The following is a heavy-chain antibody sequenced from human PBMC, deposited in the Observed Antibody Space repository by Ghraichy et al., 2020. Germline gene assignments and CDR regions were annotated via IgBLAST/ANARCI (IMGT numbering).Heavy chain of an antibody. D-gene: IGHD3-22*01. CDR1: GDAINSGDHY. J-gene: IGHJ4*02. Sequence: SETLSLTCTVSGDAINSGDHYWNWIRQLPGKGLEWIGYFYYTGSTHYNPSLRGRVTMSVDTPKNQFSLKRSSVAAADTAVYYCARRGDYYDSSAYHYYFDYWGQGTLVTVSS. CDR2: FYYTGST. V-gene: IGHV4-31*03. CDR3: ARRGDYYDSSAYHYYFDY.